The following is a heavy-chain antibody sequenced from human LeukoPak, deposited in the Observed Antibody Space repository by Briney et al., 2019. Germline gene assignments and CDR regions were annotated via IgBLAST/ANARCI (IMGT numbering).Heavy chain of an antibody. CDR1: GDSISRYY. Sequence: SETLSLTCTVSGDSISRYYWSWIRQPPGEGLEWIGYIYYTGTTNYNPSLKSRVTITVDTSKNQFSLKLSSATAADTAVYYCARVKSVPAAIQYNWFDPWGQGTLVTVSS. J-gene: IGHJ5*02. D-gene: IGHD2-2*01. CDR2: IYYTGTT. V-gene: IGHV4-59*08. CDR3: ARVKSVPAAIQYNWFDP.